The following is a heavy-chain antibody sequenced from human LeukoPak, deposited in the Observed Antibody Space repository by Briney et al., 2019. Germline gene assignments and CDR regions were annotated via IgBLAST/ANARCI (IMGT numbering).Heavy chain of an antibody. CDR2: IIPIFGTA. CDR1: GGTFSSYA. CDR3: ASGTSSSWYADY. Sequence: SVKVSCTASGGTFSSYAISWVRQAPGQGLEWMGGIIPIFGTANYAQKVQGRVTITADESTSTAYMELSSLRSEDTAVYYCASGTSSSWYADYWGQGTLVTVSS. V-gene: IGHV1-69*01. D-gene: IGHD6-13*01. J-gene: IGHJ4*02.